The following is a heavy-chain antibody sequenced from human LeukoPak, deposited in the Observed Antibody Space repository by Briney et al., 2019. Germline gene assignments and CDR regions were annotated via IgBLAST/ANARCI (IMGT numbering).Heavy chain of an antibody. Sequence: PGRSLRLSCAASGFTFSSYAMHWVRQAPGKGLEWVAVISYDGSNKYYADSVKGRFTISRDNSKNTLYLQMNSLRAEDTAVYYCAVRGYDSSGYRYHDAFDIWGQGTMVTISS. V-gene: IGHV3-30*04. CDR3: AVRGYDSSGYRYHDAFDI. CDR2: ISYDGSNK. J-gene: IGHJ3*02. CDR1: GFTFSSYA. D-gene: IGHD3-22*01.